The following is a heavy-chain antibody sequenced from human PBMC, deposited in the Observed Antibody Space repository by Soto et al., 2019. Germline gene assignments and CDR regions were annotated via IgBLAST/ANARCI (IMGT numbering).Heavy chain of an antibody. V-gene: IGHV2-5*02. CDR2: IYWDDDK. D-gene: IGHD3-16*01. J-gene: IGHJ4*02. CDR3: AHRRRGSYLDY. CDR1: GFSLSTSGVG. Sequence: QITLKESGPTLVKPTQTLTLTCTFSGFSLSTSGVGVGWIRQPPGKALEWLALIYWDDDKRYSPSLKSRLTITXXTSENLVDLTMTNMDPVDTATYYCAHRRRGSYLDYWGQGTLVTVSS.